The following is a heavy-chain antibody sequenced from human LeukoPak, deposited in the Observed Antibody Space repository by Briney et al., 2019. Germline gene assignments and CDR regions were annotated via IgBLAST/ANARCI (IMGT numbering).Heavy chain of an antibody. J-gene: IGHJ4*02. D-gene: IGHD6-25*01. CDR1: GGSISSSSYY. V-gene: IGHV4-39*01. CDR3: VRLGPDPGYSSG. CDR2: IYYSGST. Sequence: SETLSLTCTVSGGSISSSSYYWGWIRQPPGKGLEWIGSIYYSGSTYYNPSLKSRVTISVDTSKNQFSLKLSSVTAADTAVYYCVRLGPDPGYSSGWGQGTLVTVSS.